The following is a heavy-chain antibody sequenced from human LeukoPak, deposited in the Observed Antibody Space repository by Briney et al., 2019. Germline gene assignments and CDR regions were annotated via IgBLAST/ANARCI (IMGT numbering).Heavy chain of an antibody. CDR1: GFTFSSYW. Sequence: GGSLRLSCAASGFTFSSYWMHWVRQVPGKGLVWVSRVNSDGSDTGYAASGKGRFTISRDNAKNTLYLQMNSLRVEDTAVYYCARDRDWLPLDYWGQGTLVTVS. CDR2: VNSDGSDT. D-gene: IGHD3/OR15-3a*01. CDR3: ARDRDWLPLDY. V-gene: IGHV3-74*01. J-gene: IGHJ4*02.